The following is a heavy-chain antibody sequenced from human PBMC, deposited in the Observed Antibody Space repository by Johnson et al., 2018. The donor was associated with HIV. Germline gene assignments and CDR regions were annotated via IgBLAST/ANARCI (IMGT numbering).Heavy chain of an antibody. D-gene: IGHD3-22*01. Sequence: QVQVVESGGGVVQPGGSLRLSCAASGFTFSSYGMHWVRQAPGKGLEWVAFIRYDGSNKYYADSVKGRFTISRDNSKNTLYLQMNSLRAEDTAVYYCAKSAPGYDSSGYRNAFDIWGQGTMVTVSS. CDR1: GFTFSSYG. V-gene: IGHV3-30*02. CDR2: IRYDGSNK. CDR3: AKSAPGYDSSGYRNAFDI. J-gene: IGHJ3*02.